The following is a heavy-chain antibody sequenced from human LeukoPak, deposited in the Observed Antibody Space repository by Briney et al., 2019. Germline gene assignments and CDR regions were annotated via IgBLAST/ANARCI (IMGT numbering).Heavy chain of an antibody. V-gene: IGHV4-61*02. CDR3: ASLTTADAFDI. CDR2: IYTSGST. Sequence: PSETLSLTCTVSVGSISSGSYYWSWIRQPAGKGLEWIGRIYTSGSTNYNPSLKSRVTISVDTSKNQFSLKLSSVTAADTAVYYCASLTTADAFDIWGQGTMVTVSS. CDR1: VGSISSGSYY. D-gene: IGHD3-22*01. J-gene: IGHJ3*02.